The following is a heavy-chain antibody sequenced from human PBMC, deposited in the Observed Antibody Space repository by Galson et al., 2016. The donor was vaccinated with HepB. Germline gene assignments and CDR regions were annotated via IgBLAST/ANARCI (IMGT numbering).Heavy chain of an antibody. CDR2: VPHSGSI. CDR1: XXSIXXXNX. V-gene: IGHV4-4*02. CDR3: ARSNGWYALDY. D-gene: IGHD6-19*01. J-gene: IGHJ4*02. Sequence: ETLSXTCSVXXXSIXXXNXXXWVXXXPGKGLEXXGEVPHSGSITYNPSLKSRVTISVDKSKNQLSQKVISVTAADTALYYCARSNGWYALDYWGQGVPVTVSX.